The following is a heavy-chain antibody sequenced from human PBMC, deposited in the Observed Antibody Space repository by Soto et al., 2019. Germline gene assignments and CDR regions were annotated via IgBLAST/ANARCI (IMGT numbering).Heavy chain of an antibody. D-gene: IGHD6-19*01. CDR3: ATPPSGNDY. Sequence: GGSLRLSCAASGFTFSSYAMHWVRQAPGKGLEWVAVISYDGSNKYYADSVKGRFTISRDNSKNTLYLQMNSLRAEDTAVYYCATPPSGNDYWGQGTLVTVSS. V-gene: IGHV3-30-3*01. CDR2: ISYDGSNK. J-gene: IGHJ4*02. CDR1: GFTFSSYA.